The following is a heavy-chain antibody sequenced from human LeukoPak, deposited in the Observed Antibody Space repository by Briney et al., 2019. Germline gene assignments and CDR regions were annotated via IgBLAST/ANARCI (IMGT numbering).Heavy chain of an antibody. Sequence: ASVKVSCKASGYTFTSYGITWVRQAPGQGLEWMGWISGYNGNANYAQRVQGRVTMTTDTSTSTAYMELRSLRFDDTAVYYCASFKWNYSPDAFDIWGQGTMVTISS. CDR2: ISGYNGNA. CDR3: ASFKWNYSPDAFDI. V-gene: IGHV1-18*01. D-gene: IGHD1-7*01. J-gene: IGHJ3*02. CDR1: GYTFTSYG.